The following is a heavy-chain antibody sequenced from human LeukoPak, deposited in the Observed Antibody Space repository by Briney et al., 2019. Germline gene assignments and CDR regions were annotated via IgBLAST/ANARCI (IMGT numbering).Heavy chain of an antibody. CDR3: ARDHNYAFDN. CDR2: IGIDSGNT. Sequence: PGGSLRLSCAASGFIFSHYSMNWVRQAPGKGLELISYIGIDSGNTRYADSVKGRFTISGDIATKSLYLQMNSLRVEDSAVYYCARDHNYAFDNWGQGTLVTVSS. J-gene: IGHJ4*02. V-gene: IGHV3-48*04. D-gene: IGHD1-1*01. CDR1: GFIFSHYS.